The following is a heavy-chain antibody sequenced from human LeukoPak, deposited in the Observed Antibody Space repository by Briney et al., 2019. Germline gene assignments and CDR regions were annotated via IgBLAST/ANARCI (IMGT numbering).Heavy chain of an antibody. CDR2: ISQNSYNI. V-gene: IGHV3-9*01. CDR1: GFSFDDYA. J-gene: IGHJ4*02. D-gene: IGHD3-9*01. Sequence: GGSLRLSCEASGFSFDDYAMHWVRQAPGKGLEWGAGISQNSYNIAYGDSVKGRFTISRDNAKKSLSLQMNSLGTEDTAFYYCAKSRDDGTGYYYDYWGQGVLVTVAS. CDR3: AKSRDDGTGYYYDY.